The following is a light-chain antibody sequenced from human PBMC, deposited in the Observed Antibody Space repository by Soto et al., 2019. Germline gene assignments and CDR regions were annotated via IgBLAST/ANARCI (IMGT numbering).Light chain of an antibody. Sequence: EIVLTQSPVTLSLSPGERATLACRASQSVSSYLAWYQQKPGQAPRLLIYDASKRATGIPARFSGSGSGTDFTLTISSLEPEDFAVYYCQQRSKWPSTFGGGTKVEIK. CDR2: DAS. V-gene: IGKV3-11*01. CDR1: QSVSSY. CDR3: QQRSKWPST. J-gene: IGKJ4*01.